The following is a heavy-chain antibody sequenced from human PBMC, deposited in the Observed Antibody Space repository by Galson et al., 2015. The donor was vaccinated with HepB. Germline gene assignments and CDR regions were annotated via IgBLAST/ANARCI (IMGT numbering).Heavy chain of an antibody. V-gene: IGHV3-48*01. J-gene: IGHJ4*02. CDR1: GFTFSDYS. CDR3: ARNQVEWLLYFDY. CDR2: ISSSGSSI. Sequence: SLRLSCAASGFTFSDYSVNWVRQAPGKGLEWLSYISSSGSSIYYADSVKGRFTISRDNAANSLYLEMNSLRAEDTAVYYCARNQVEWLLYFDYWGQGTLVTVSS. D-gene: IGHD3-3*01.